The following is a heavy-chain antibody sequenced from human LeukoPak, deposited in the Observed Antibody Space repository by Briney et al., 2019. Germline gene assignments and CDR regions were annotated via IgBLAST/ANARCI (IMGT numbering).Heavy chain of an antibody. CDR1: GYTFTSYG. Sequence: VASVKVSCKASGYTFTSYGISWVRQAPGQGLEWMGWISAYKGNTNYAQKLQGKVTMTTDTSTSTAYMELRSLRSDDTAVYYCARDLAVAGLVFDYWGQGTLVTVSS. V-gene: IGHV1-18*01. D-gene: IGHD6-19*01. CDR3: ARDLAVAGLVFDY. J-gene: IGHJ4*02. CDR2: ISAYKGNT.